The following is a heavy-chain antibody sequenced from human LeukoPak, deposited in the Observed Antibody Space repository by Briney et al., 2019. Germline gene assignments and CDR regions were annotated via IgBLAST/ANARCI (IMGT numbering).Heavy chain of an antibody. Sequence: PSETLSLTCAVYGGSFSGYYWSWIRQPPRKGLEWIGEINHSGSTNYNPSLKSRVTISVDTSKNQFSLKLSSVTAADTAVYYCARGRGYCSSTSCPQGYYYGMDVWGKGTTVTVSS. CDR2: INHSGST. V-gene: IGHV4-34*01. J-gene: IGHJ6*04. CDR1: GGSFSGYY. D-gene: IGHD2-2*01. CDR3: ARGRGYCSSTSCPQGYYYGMDV.